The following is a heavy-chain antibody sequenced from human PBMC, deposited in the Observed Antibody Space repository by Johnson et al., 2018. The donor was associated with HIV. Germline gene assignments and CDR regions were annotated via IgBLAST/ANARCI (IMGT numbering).Heavy chain of an antibody. Sequence: VQLVESGGGVVRPGGSLRLSCAASGFTFDDYGMSWVRQAPGKGLEWVSGINWNGGSTGYADSVKGRFTSSRDNAKNSLYLQMNSLRAEDTALYYCARDLYYGSGSSVAFDIWGQGTMVTVSS. CDR2: INWNGGST. CDR3: ARDLYYGSGSSVAFDI. CDR1: GFTFDDYG. V-gene: IGHV3-20*04. J-gene: IGHJ3*02. D-gene: IGHD3-10*01.